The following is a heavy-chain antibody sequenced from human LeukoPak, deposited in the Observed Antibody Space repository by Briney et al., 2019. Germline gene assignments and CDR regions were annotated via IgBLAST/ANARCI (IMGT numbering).Heavy chain of an antibody. J-gene: IGHJ5*02. CDR3: ARVNVASYDFWSGYFPGSDWFDP. D-gene: IGHD3-3*01. V-gene: IGHV1-46*01. CDR1: GYTFTSYY. CDR2: INPSGGST. Sequence: ASVKVSCKASGYTFTSYYMHWVRQAPGQGLEWMGIINPSGGSTSYAQKFQGRVTMTRDTSTSTVYMELSSLRSEDTAVYYCARVNVASYDFWSGYFPGSDWFDPWGQGTLATVSS.